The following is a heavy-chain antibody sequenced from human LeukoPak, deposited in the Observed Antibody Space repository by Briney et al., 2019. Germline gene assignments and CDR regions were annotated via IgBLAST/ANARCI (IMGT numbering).Heavy chain of an antibody. CDR1: GFTVSSNY. V-gene: IGHV3-66*02. CDR2: IYSGGST. CDR3: ARENYYYYYMDV. J-gene: IGHJ6*03. Sequence: GGSLRLSCAASGFTVSSNYMSWVRQAPGKGLEWVSVIYSGGSTYYADSVKGRFTISRDNSKNMLYLQMNSLRAEDTAVYYCARENYYYYYMDVWGKGTTVTVSS.